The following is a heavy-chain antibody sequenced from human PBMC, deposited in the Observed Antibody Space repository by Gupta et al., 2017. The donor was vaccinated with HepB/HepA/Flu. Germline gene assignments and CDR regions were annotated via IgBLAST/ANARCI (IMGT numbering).Heavy chain of an antibody. CDR1: GFTFAGQA. V-gene: IGHV3-23*01. CDR3: AKDLNGTYSDYFDY. Sequence: EVQLLESGGGLVKPGGSLRLSCAASGFTFAGQAMSWVRQAPGPGLECGSIISISGDKTYYADSVKGRFTISRDNAKNTLFLQMNSLRAEDTALYYCAKDLNGTYSDYFDYWGQGTQVTVSS. J-gene: IGHJ4*02. D-gene: IGHD1-26*01. CDR2: ISISGDKT.